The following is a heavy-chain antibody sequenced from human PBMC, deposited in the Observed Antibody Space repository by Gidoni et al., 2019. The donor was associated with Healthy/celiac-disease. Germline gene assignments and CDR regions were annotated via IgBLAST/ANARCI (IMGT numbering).Heavy chain of an antibody. CDR1: GYTFTSYY. V-gene: IGHV1-46*01. CDR3: ARDPSPYDFWSGYWDY. J-gene: IGHJ4*02. Sequence: QVQLVQSGAEVKKPGASVKVSCKASGYTFTSYYMHWVRQAPGQGLEWMGIINPSGGSTSYAQKFHGRVTMTRDTSTSTVYMELSSLRSEDTAVYYCARDPSPYDFWSGYWDYWGQGTLVTVSS. CDR2: INPSGGST. D-gene: IGHD3-3*01.